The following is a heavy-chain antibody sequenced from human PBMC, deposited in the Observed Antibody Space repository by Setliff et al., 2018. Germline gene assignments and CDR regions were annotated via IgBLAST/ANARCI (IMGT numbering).Heavy chain of an antibody. CDR3: ARDRAYSSSWFLWFDP. V-gene: IGHV1-3*01. CDR2: INAGNGNT. D-gene: IGHD6-13*01. CDR1: GYTFTSYA. J-gene: IGHJ5*02. Sequence: ASVKVSCKASGYTFTSYAMHWVRQAPGQRLEWMGRINAGNGNTKYSQKFQGRVTITRDTSASTAYMELSSLRSEDTAVYYCARDRAYSSSWFLWFDPWGQGTLVTVSS.